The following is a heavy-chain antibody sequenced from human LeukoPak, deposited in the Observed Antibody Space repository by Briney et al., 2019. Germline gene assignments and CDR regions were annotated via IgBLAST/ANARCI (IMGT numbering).Heavy chain of an antibody. V-gene: IGHV3-21*01. D-gene: IGHD6-13*01. CDR2: ISSSSSYI. J-gene: IGHJ5*02. Sequence: GGSLRLSCAASGFTFSSYSMTWVRQAPGKGLEWVSSISSSSSYIYYADSVKGRFTISRDNAKNSLYLQMNSLRAEDTAVYYCARENSIAAAGTSSWFDPWGQGTLVTVSS. CDR3: ARENSIAAAGTSSWFDP. CDR1: GFTFSSYS.